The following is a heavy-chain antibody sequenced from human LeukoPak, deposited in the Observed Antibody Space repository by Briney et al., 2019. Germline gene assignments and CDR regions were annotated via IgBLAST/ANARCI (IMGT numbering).Heavy chain of an antibody. V-gene: IGHV4-59*08. D-gene: IGHD3-22*01. CDR1: GGSVSGYY. CDR2: VYYSGST. J-gene: IGHJ2*01. Sequence: PSETLSLTCVVSGGSVSGYYWGWIRQPPGRGLEWIGYVYYSGSTNYNPSFKSRITISVDTSRNQFSLQLSSVTATDTAVYYCARGVSMIVVVIHDWYFDLWGRGTLVTVSS. CDR3: ARGVSMIVVVIHDWYFDL.